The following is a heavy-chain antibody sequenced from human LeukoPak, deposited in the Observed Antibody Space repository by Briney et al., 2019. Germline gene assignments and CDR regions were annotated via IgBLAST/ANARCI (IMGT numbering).Heavy chain of an antibody. Sequence: GGSLRLSCAASGFTFSSYGMSWVRQAPGKGLEWVSAISGSGGSTSYADSVKGRFTISRDNAKNTLYLQMNSLRAEDTAVYYCAKDRDSGSYYGVGYFDYWGQGTLVTVSS. CDR1: GFTFSSYG. CDR3: AKDRDSGSYYGVGYFDY. CDR2: ISGSGGST. V-gene: IGHV3-23*01. J-gene: IGHJ4*02. D-gene: IGHD1-26*01.